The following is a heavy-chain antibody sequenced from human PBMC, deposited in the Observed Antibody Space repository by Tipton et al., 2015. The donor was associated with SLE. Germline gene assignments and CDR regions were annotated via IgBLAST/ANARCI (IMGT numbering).Heavy chain of an antibody. CDR2: VYYPGST. CDR3: ARDFNGGHRGFDY. Sequence: TLSLTCTVSGGSTDTYYWTWIRQPPGGGLEWIGYVYYPGSTSYNPSLKSRVTMSLDSAKNQFSLRLTSVTAADTAVYYCARDFNGGHRGFDYWGQGTLVTVSS. CDR1: GGSTDTYY. J-gene: IGHJ4*02. D-gene: IGHD2-8*01. V-gene: IGHV4-59*01.